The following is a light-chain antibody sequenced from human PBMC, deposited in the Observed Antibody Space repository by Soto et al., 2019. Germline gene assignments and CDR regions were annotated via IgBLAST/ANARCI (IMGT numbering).Light chain of an antibody. CDR1: QSISSIY. Sequence: EIVLTQSPGTLSLSPGERATLSCRASQSISSIYLAWYQQRPGQAPRLLIYGASSRATGIPDRFSGSGSGTDFNLTISRLEPEDFAVYYCQQYGSSSLTFGGGTKVEIK. CDR3: QQYGSSSLT. J-gene: IGKJ4*01. V-gene: IGKV3-20*01. CDR2: GAS.